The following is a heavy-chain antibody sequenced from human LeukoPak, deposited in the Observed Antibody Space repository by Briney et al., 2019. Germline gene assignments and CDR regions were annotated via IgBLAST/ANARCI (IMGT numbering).Heavy chain of an antibody. V-gene: IGHV4-59*12. CDR3: ARVARRSSHTVRFDP. CDR1: GGSISSYY. D-gene: IGHD2-21*01. J-gene: IGHJ5*02. Sequence: SETLSLTCTVSGGSISSYYWSWIRQPPGKGLEWIGSIYHSGSTYYNPSLKSRVTISVDTSKNQFSLKLSSVTAADTAVYYCARVARRSSHTVRFDPWGQGTLVTVSS. CDR2: IYHSGST.